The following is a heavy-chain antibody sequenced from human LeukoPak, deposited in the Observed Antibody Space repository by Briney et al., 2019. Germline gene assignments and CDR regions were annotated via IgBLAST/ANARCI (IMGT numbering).Heavy chain of an antibody. CDR2: IYRGDSDT. Sequence: GESLKISCKGSGYSFTSYWIGWVRQMPGKGLEWMGIIYRGDSDTRYSPSFEGQVTISVDKSISTAYLQWSSLKASDTAMYYCARQTRDGSGSRGYSFDFWGQGTLVTVSS. CDR3: ARQTRDGSGSRGYSFDF. D-gene: IGHD3-10*01. J-gene: IGHJ4*02. V-gene: IGHV5-51*01. CDR1: GYSFTSYW.